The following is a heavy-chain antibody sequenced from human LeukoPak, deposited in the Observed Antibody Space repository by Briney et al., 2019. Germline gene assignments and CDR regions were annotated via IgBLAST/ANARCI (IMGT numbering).Heavy chain of an antibody. J-gene: IGHJ4*02. CDR1: GFIFNNYA. CDR2: ISWNSGSI. V-gene: IGHV3-9*01. Sequence: GGSLRLSCAGSGFIFNNYAMHWVRQPPGKGLEWVSGISWNSGSIDYADSVKGRFTISRDNSKNTLYLQMNSLRAEDTAVYYCARFDDSSGYYWGQGTLVTVSS. D-gene: IGHD3-22*01. CDR3: ARFDDSSGYY.